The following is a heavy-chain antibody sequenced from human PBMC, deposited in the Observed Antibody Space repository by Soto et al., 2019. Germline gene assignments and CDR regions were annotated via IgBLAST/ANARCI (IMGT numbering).Heavy chain of an antibody. D-gene: IGHD4-17*01. CDR3: ARASTTVTTLDY. J-gene: IGHJ4*02. CDR1: GGSISSGGYY. CDR2: IYHSGST. Sequence: SETLSLTCTVSGGSISSGGYYWSWIRQPPGKGLEWIGYIYHSGSTYYNPSLKSRVTISVDRSKNQFSLKLSSVTAADTAVYYCARASTTVTTLDYWGQGTLVTVSS. V-gene: IGHV4-30-2*01.